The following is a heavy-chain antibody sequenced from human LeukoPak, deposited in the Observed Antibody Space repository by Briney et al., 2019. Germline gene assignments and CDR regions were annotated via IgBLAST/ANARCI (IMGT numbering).Heavy chain of an antibody. Sequence: ASVKVSCKASGYTFTGYYMHWVQQAPGQGLEWMEWINPNSGGTNYAQKFQGRVTMTRDTSISTAYMELSRLRSDDTAVYYCARDNEDYYYYMDVWGKGTTVTVSS. D-gene: IGHD1-1*01. CDR2: INPNSGGT. V-gene: IGHV1-2*02. J-gene: IGHJ6*03. CDR3: ARDNEDYYYYMDV. CDR1: GYTFTGYY.